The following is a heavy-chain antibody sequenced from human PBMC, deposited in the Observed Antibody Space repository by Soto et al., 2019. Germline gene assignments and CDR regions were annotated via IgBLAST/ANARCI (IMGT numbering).Heavy chain of an antibody. Sequence: QVQLVQSGAEVKKPGSSVKVSCKASGGTFSSYTISWVRQAPGQGLEWMGRIIPILGIANYAQKFQGRVTITADKSTSTAYMDLSSLRSEDTAVYYCAGRGYSGYDLDYWGHASLVTVSS. CDR3: AGRGYSGYDLDY. CDR2: IIPILGIA. J-gene: IGHJ4*01. V-gene: IGHV1-69*02. CDR1: GGTFSSYT. D-gene: IGHD5-12*01.